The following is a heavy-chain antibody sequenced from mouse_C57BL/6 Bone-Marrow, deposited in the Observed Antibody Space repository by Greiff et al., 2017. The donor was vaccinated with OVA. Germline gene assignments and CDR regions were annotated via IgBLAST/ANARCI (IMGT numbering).Heavy chain of an antibody. D-gene: IGHD4-1*01. CDR1: GFSLTSYG. J-gene: IGHJ1*03. CDR2: IWRGGST. CDR3: AKNLGTGTWYFDV. Sequence: QVQLQQSGPGLVQPSQSLSITCTVSGFSLTSYGVHWVRQSPGKGLEWLGVIWRGGSTDYNAAFMSRLSITKDNSKSQVFFKMNSLQADDTAIYYCAKNLGTGTWYFDVWGTGTTVTVSS. V-gene: IGHV2-5*01.